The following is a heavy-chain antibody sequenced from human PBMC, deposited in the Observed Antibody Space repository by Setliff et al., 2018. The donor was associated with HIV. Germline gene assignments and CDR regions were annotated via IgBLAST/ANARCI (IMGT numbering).Heavy chain of an antibody. V-gene: IGHV1-8*01. CDR2: INPKSGNT. CDR1: GYTLTEFD. Sequence: ASVKVSCKASGYTLTEFDIYWMRQASGQGLEWLGWINPKSGNTAYAQSFQGRVTLTTNTAISTVDMELSSLCSEDTAVYYCTRWIVGSSNIFAFDIWGQGTLVTVSS. D-gene: IGHD1-26*01. J-gene: IGHJ3*02. CDR3: TRWIVGSSNIFAFDI.